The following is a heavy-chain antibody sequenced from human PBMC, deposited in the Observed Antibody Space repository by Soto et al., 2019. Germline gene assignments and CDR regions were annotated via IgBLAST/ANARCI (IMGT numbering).Heavy chain of an antibody. D-gene: IGHD1-1*01. CDR3: AKGLRFMEH. Sequence: WGSLRLSCVASGFTFSSYALHLVRQAPGKGLEWVALISNDGMNTFYADSVKGRMTVSRDKAEKTMYLQMNSLTAEDTAVYYCAKGLRFMEHWGQGTVVTVSS. J-gene: IGHJ1*01. CDR2: ISNDGMNT. V-gene: IGHV3-30-3*02. CDR1: GFTFSSYA.